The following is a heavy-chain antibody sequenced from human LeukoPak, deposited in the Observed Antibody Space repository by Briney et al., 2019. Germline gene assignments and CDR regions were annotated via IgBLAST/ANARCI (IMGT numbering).Heavy chain of an antibody. Sequence: GGSLRLSCAASGFTFSDYYMSWIRQAPGKGLEWVSYISSSGSTIYYADSVKGRFTISRDNAKNSLYLQMNSLRAEDTAVYYCAKWGNYDFWSGYYRIFDYWGQGTLVTVSS. CDR1: GFTFSDYY. D-gene: IGHD3-3*01. J-gene: IGHJ4*02. CDR2: ISSSGSTI. CDR3: AKWGNYDFWSGYYRIFDY. V-gene: IGHV3-11*01.